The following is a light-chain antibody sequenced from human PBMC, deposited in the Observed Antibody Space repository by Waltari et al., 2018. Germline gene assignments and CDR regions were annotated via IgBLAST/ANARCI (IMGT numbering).Light chain of an antibody. CDR3: SSYAGSNLWV. V-gene: IGLV2-8*01. Sequence: QSALTQPPSASGSPGQSVTISCTGTSSDVGGYNYVSWYQQYPGKAPKLMIFVVTKRPSGVPDRFSGSKSGNTASLTVSGLQAEDEADYYCSSYAGSNLWVFGGGTKLTVL. CDR1: SSDVGGYNY. CDR2: VVT. J-gene: IGLJ3*02.